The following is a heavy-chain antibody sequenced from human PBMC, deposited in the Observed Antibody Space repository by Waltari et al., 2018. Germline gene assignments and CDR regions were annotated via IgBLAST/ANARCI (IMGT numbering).Heavy chain of an antibody. CDR2: SGSSSTYT. CDR1: GLMFSSST. V-gene: IGHV3-21*01. J-gene: IGHJ6*03. Sequence: VQLVESGGGLVKPGGSLRLSCAASGLMFSSSTINWVRQAPGKGLEWFWSSGSSSTYTYYADSFKCRFTISRDNAKASLYLQMDSLRAEDTAVYYCTRHLEDFYYYMHVWGKGTTVTVSS. CDR3: TRHLEDFYYYMHV.